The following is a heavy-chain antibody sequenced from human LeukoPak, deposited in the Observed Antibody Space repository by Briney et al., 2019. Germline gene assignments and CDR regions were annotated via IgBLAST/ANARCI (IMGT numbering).Heavy chain of an antibody. CDR1: GFTFSSYA. CDR3: ASPSAAGNGDNWFDP. D-gene: IGHD6-13*01. Sequence: PGGSLRLSCAASGFTFSSYAMHWVRQAPGKGLEWVAVISYDGSNKYYADSVKGRLTISRDNSKNTLYLQMNSLRAEDTAVYYCASPSAAGNGDNWFDPWGQGTLVTVSS. CDR2: ISYDGSNK. V-gene: IGHV3-30-3*01. J-gene: IGHJ5*02.